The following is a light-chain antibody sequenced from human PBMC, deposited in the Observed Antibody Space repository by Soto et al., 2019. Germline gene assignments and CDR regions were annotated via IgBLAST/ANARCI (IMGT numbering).Light chain of an antibody. Sequence: DIQMTQSPSTLSASVGDRVTITCRASQSIGSWLAWFQQKPGKAPKLLIYAASSLQSGVPTRFSGRGSGTEFTLTISSLQPDDFATYYCQQYNSYWTFGQGTKVDIK. CDR2: AAS. CDR3: QQYNSYWT. J-gene: IGKJ1*01. V-gene: IGKV1-5*01. CDR1: QSIGSW.